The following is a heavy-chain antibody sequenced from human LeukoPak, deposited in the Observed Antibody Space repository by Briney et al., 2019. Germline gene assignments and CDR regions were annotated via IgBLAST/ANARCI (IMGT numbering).Heavy chain of an antibody. D-gene: IGHD6-6*01. CDR1: GFNFSGYA. CDR2: ISHDGNIK. V-gene: IGHV3-30-3*01. Sequence: GGSLRLSCVASGFNFSGYAMQWVRQTPGKGLEWLAVISHDGNIKQYADSVKGRFTISRDNSNNALYVQMNSLRLEDTAVYYCARDHHTGYSSSYFDYWGQGTLVTVSS. J-gene: IGHJ4*02. CDR3: ARDHHTGYSSSYFDY.